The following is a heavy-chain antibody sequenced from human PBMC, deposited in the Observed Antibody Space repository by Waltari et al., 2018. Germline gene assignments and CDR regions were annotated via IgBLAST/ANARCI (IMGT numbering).Heavy chain of an antibody. J-gene: IGHJ2*01. V-gene: IGHV3-73*02. CDR3: PRPSSSITRKDWYFDL. CDR1: GFTFSGSD. D-gene: IGHD3-3*02. Sequence: EVQLVESGGDLVQPGGSLKLSCAASGFTFSGSDIHWFRESSGKGSEWVVRIRSAPKNDATASGASVTGRFNTSRDDLKNTAFLQMNSRKMEDTAVYFCPRPSSSITRKDWYFDLWGRGTLVTVAS. CDR2: IRSAPKNDAT.